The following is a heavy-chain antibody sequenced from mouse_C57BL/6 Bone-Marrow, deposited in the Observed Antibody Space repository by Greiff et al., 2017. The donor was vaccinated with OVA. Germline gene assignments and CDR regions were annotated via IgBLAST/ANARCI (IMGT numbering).Heavy chain of an antibody. CDR3: ARRSGIYYGYDGGDFDY. CDR1: GYTFTSYW. CDR2: IDPSDSYT. V-gene: IGHV1-50*01. D-gene: IGHD2-2*01. Sequence: QVQLQQPGAELVKPGASVKLSCKASGYTFTSYWMQWVKQRPGQGLEWIGEIDPSDSYTNYNQKFKGKATLTVDTSSSTAYMQLSSLTSEDSAVYYCARRSGIYYGYDGGDFDYWGQGTTLTVSS. J-gene: IGHJ2*01.